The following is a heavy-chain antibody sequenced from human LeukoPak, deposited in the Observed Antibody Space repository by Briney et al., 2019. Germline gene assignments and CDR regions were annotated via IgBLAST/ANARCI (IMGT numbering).Heavy chain of an antibody. Sequence: SETLSLTCSVSGGSISSYYWTWIRQPAGKGLEWIGRIYSSGSTNYNPSLKSRVTISVDTSKNQFSLKLSSVTAADTAVYYCARGYSYGYGSDYWGQGTLVTVSS. CDR2: IYSSGST. CDR1: GGSISSYY. CDR3: ARGYSYGYGSDY. V-gene: IGHV4-4*07. J-gene: IGHJ4*02. D-gene: IGHD5-18*01.